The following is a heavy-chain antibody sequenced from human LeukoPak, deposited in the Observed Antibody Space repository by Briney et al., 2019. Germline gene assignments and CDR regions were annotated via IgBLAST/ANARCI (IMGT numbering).Heavy chain of an antibody. J-gene: IGHJ3*01. CDR3: VRDQFYAFDV. CDR2: IRTSGGVV. CDR1: GFTFSSYW. Sequence: GGSLRLSCAASGFTFSSYWMSWVRQAPGKGLEWISYIRTSGGVVSYTDSVRGRFTISTDSAKNSLYLQMNSLRDDDTAVYYCVRDQFYAFDVWGQGTMVTVSS. V-gene: IGHV3-48*02.